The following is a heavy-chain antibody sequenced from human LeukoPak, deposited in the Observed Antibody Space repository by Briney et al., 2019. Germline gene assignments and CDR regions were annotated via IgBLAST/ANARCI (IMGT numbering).Heavy chain of an antibody. CDR3: TTAYYDSSNQHRIKLTY. J-gene: IGHJ4*02. D-gene: IGHD3-22*01. V-gene: IGHV3-30*03. Sequence: GGSLRLSCAASGFTFSSYGMHWVRQAPGKGLEWVAVISYDGSNKYYADSVKGRFTISRDNSKNTLYLQMNSLKVEDTAVYYCTTAYYDSSNQHRIKLTYWGQGTLVTVSS. CDR2: ISYDGSNK. CDR1: GFTFSSYG.